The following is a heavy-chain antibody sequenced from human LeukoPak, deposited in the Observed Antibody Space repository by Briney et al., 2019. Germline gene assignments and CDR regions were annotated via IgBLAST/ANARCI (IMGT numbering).Heavy chain of an antibody. CDR3: AKEMAHYFDSSGYSF. CDR2: ISDDGSNK. Sequence: GGSLRLSCAASGFTFSNYAMHWVRQAPGKGLEWVAVISDDGSNKYYGDSVKGRFTISRDNSKNTVYLQMNSLRAEDTAVYYCAKEMAHYFDSSGYSFWGQGTLVTVSS. D-gene: IGHD3-22*01. CDR1: GFTFSNYA. J-gene: IGHJ4*02. V-gene: IGHV3-30*18.